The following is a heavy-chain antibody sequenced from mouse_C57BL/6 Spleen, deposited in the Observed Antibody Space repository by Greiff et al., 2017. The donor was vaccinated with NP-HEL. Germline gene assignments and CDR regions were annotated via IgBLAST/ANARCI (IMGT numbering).Heavy chain of an antibody. CDR3: ARHYGSSLDY. J-gene: IGHJ2*01. Sequence: QVQLQQSGAELVRPGSSVKLSCKASGYTFTSYWMDWVKQRPGQGLEWIGNIYPSDSETHYNQKFKDKATLTVDKSSSTAYMQLSSLTSEDSAVYYCARHYGSSLDYWGQGTTLTVSS. CDR1: GYTFTSYW. CDR2: IYPSDSET. V-gene: IGHV1-61*01. D-gene: IGHD1-1*01.